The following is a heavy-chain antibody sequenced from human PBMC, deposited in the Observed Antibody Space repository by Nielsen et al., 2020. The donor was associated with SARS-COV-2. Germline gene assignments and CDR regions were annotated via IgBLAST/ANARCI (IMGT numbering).Heavy chain of an antibody. V-gene: IGHV3-15*01. CDR3: TTDKGLGWLRSRSLET. CDR1: GFTFSSYA. Sequence: GESLKISCAASGFTFSSYAMSWARQAPGKGLEWVGRIKSKTDGGTTDYAAPVKGRFTISRDDSKNTLYLQMNSLKTEDTAVYYCTTDKGLGWLRSRSLETWGQGTLVTVSS. CDR2: IKSKTDGGTT. D-gene: IGHD5-12*01. J-gene: IGHJ5*02.